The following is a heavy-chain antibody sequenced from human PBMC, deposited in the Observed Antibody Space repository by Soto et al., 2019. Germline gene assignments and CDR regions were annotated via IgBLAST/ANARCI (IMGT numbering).Heavy chain of an antibody. J-gene: IGHJ4*02. D-gene: IGHD2-2*01. V-gene: IGHV1-46*03. CDR2: INPSGGTT. Sequence: ASVKVSCKASGYTFTSYAMHWVRQAPGQGLEWMGIINPSGGTTTYAQKFQGGVTMTRDTSTSTVYMELSSLRSEDTAVYYCARGGGVPTAPWYFDFWGQGTLVTVSS. CDR1: GYTFTSYA. CDR3: ARGGGVPTAPWYFDF.